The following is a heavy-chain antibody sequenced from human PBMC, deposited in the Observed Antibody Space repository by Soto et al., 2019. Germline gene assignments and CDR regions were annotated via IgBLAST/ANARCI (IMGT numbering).Heavy chain of an antibody. V-gene: IGHV4-30-4*02. Sequence: TSETLSLTCTVSGGSISSGDYYWSWIRQPPGKGLEWIGYIYYSGSTYYNPSLKSRVTISVDTSKNQFSLKLSSVTAADTAVYYCARQQWLVLNAFDIWGQGTMVTVSS. J-gene: IGHJ3*02. CDR2: IYYSGST. D-gene: IGHD6-19*01. CDR3: ARQQWLVLNAFDI. CDR1: GGSISSGDYY.